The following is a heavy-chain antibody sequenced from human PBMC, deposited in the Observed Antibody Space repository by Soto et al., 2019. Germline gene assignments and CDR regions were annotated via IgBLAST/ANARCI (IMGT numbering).Heavy chain of an antibody. V-gene: IGHV3-30*18. CDR1: GLIFSGYG. CDR2: ISYDGRNK. CDR3: AKVLEQWLVLGPPLGY. J-gene: IGHJ4*02. Sequence: QVQLVESGGGVVQPGRSLRLSCAASGLIFSGYGIHWVRQAPGKGLEWVAVISYDGRNKYYADSVKGRCTISRDNSKNTLYLQMNSLRAEDTAVNYCAKVLEQWLVLGPPLGYWGQGALVTVAS. D-gene: IGHD6-19*01.